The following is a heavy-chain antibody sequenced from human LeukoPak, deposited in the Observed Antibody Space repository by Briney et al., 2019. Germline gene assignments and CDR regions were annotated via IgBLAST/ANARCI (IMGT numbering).Heavy chain of an antibody. CDR1: GFTFNSYA. V-gene: IGHV3-23*01. CDR3: VKDQNYYGWFDP. Sequence: GGSLRLSCAASGFTFNSYAMNWVRQAPGKGLEWVSAISGSGDSTYYADSVKGRFTISRDNSKNTLYLQMSSLRAEDTAVYYCVKDQNYYGWFDPWGQGTLVTVSS. D-gene: IGHD3-10*01. J-gene: IGHJ5*02. CDR2: ISGSGDST.